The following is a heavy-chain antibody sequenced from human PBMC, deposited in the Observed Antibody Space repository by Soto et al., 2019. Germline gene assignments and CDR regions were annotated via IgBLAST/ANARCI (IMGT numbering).Heavy chain of an antibody. J-gene: IGHJ6*02. CDR2: IIPILGIA. CDR1: GGTFSSYT. D-gene: IGHD3-9*01. V-gene: IGHV1-69*04. Sequence: SVKVSCKASGGTFSSYTISWVRQAPGQGLEWMGRIIPILGIANYAQKFQGRVTITADKSTSTAYMELSSLRSEDTAVYYCARDEWNYDILTGYSDYYSSGMDVWGQGTTVTXSS. CDR3: ARDEWNYDILTGYSDYYSSGMDV.